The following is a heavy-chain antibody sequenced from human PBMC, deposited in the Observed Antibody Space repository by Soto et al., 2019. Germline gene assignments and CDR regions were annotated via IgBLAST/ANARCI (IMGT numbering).Heavy chain of an antibody. V-gene: IGHV3-48*04. J-gene: IGHJ3*02. D-gene: IGHD3-22*01. Sequence: GSLRLSCAASGLTFTSYSMNWVRQAPGKGLEWVSFISSSSSTIYYADSVKGRFTISRDNAKNSLYLQMNSLRAEDTALYYCAKGPTMTRAFDIWGQGTMVTVSS. CDR1: GLTFTSYS. CDR3: AKGPTMTRAFDI. CDR2: ISSSSSTI.